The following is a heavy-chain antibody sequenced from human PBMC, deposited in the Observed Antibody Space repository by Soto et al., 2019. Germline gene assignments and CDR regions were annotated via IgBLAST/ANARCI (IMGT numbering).Heavy chain of an antibody. D-gene: IGHD2-2*01. V-gene: IGHV3-30*04. Sequence: QVQLVESGGGVVQPGRSLRLSFAASGFTFSSYAMHWVRQAPGKGLEWVAVIWYDGSNKNYADSVKGRFTISRDNSKNTLYLQMNSLRAEDTAVYYCARHLYHLDYWGQGTLVSVSS. CDR2: IWYDGSNK. CDR3: ARHLYHLDY. J-gene: IGHJ4*02. CDR1: GFTFSSYA.